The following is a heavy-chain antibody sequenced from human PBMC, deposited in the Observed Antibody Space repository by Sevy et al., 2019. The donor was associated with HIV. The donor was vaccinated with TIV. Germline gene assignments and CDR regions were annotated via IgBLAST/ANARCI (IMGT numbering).Heavy chain of an antibody. CDR1: GFTFSSYS. CDR3: ARDTIAARPNYYYYYGMDV. J-gene: IGHJ6*02. Sequence: GGSLRLSCAASGFTFSSYSMNWVRQAPGKGLEWVSSISSSSSYIYYADSVKGRFTISRDNAKNSLDLQMNSLRAEDTAVYYCARDTIAARPNYYYYYGMDVWGQGTTVTVSS. V-gene: IGHV3-21*01. D-gene: IGHD6-6*01. CDR2: ISSSSSYI.